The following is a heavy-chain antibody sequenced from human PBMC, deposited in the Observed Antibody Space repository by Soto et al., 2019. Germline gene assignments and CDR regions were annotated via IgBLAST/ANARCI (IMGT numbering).Heavy chain of an antibody. V-gene: IGHV3-30-3*01. D-gene: IGHD2-2*01. CDR2: ISYDGSNK. J-gene: IGHJ6*02. CDR3: ARDDIVVVPAAERGGMDV. Sequence: QVQLVESGGGVVQPGRSLRLSCAASGFTFSSYAMHWVRQAPGKGLEWVAVISYDGSNKYYADSVKGRFTISRDNSKNTLYLQMNSLRAEDTAVYYCARDDIVVVPAAERGGMDVWGQGTTVTVSS. CDR1: GFTFSSYA.